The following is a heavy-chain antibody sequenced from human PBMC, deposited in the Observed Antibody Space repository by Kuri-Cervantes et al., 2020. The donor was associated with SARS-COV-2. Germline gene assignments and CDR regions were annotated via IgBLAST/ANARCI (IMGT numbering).Heavy chain of an antibody. CDR1: GFTFSSYA. CDR2: ITGSGCGV. Sequence: GESLKISCAASGFTFSSYAMSWVRQAPGKGLEWVSYITGSGCGVYYADSVKGRFTISRDNSKNTLYLQMNSLRAEDTAVYYCAKAAQGITMIVVVIVYFDYWGQGTLVTVSS. J-gene: IGHJ4*02. V-gene: IGHV3-23*01. CDR3: AKAAQGITMIVVVIVYFDY. D-gene: IGHD3-22*01.